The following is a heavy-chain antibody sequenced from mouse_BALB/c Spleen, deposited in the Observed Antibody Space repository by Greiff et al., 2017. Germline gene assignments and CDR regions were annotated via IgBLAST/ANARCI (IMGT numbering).Heavy chain of an antibody. Sequence: EVQLVESGGGLVKPGGSLKLSCAASGFAFSSYDMSWVRQTPEKRLEWVAYISSGGGSTYYPDTVKGRFTISRDNAKNTLYLQMSSLKSEDTAMYYCARQEGYGNYVYYFDYWGQGTTLTVSS. V-gene: IGHV5-12-1*01. J-gene: IGHJ2*01. D-gene: IGHD2-10*02. CDR1: GFAFSSYD. CDR2: ISSGGGST. CDR3: ARQEGYGNYVYYFDY.